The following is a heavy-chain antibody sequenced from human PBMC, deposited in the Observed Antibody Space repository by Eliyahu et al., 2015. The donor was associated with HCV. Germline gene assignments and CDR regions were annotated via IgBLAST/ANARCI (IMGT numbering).Heavy chain of an antibody. CDR3: ARGHGLYPTVEGFFDD. V-gene: IGHV3-23*04. CDR1: GITFGKYA. D-gene: IGHD2-2*02. J-gene: IGHJ4*02. CDR2: ITHSGAAT. Sequence: EARLVESGGGLVQPGGSLRLSCTVSGITFGKYAMTWVRQAPGKGLAWVAAITHSGAATYYAKSVRGRFTISRDNSKNVLFLLMNGLRVDDSATYYCARGHGLYPTVEGFFDDWGQGTRVTVSS.